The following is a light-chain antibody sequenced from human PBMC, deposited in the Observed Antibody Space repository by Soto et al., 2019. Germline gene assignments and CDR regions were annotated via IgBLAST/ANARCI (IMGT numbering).Light chain of an antibody. V-gene: IGLV1-44*01. CDR1: GSSIGTNT. CDR3: AAWDGSLNNVL. CDR2: GNN. Sequence: QSVLTQPPSASGTPGQRVTISCSGSGSSIGTNTVNWYRQLPGTAPKLLIYGNNQRPSGVPDRFSGSKSGTSASLGISGLQSEDEADYYCAAWDGSLNNVLFGGVTKLPVL. J-gene: IGLJ2*01.